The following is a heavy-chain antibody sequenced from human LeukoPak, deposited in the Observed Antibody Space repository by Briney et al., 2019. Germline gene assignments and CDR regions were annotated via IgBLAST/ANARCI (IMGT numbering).Heavy chain of an antibody. J-gene: IGHJ2*01. V-gene: IGHV4-59*01. CDR2: IYYTGST. CDR3: ARWGPNSSGWYYWYFDL. D-gene: IGHD6-19*01. Sequence: SETLSLTCTVSGASISSYYWSWIRLPPGKGLQWIGHIYYTGSTNYHPSLKSRVTMSVHTSKNQFSLNLNSVTAADTAVYYCARWGPNSSGWYYWYFDLWGRGTLVTVSS. CDR1: GASISSYY.